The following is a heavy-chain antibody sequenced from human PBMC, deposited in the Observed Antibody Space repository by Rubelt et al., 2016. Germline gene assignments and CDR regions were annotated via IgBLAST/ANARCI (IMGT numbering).Heavy chain of an antibody. CDR2: ISAYNGNT. V-gene: IGHV1-18*01. Sequence: RGLEWMGWISAYNGNTNYAQKLQGRVTMTTDTSTSTAYMELSRLRSDDTAVYYCASIAVAGTLYWGQGTLVTVSS. D-gene: IGHD6-19*01. J-gene: IGHJ4*02. CDR3: ASIAVAGTLY.